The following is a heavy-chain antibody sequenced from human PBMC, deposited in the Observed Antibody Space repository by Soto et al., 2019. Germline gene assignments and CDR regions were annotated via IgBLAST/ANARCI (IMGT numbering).Heavy chain of an antibody. CDR2: ISGRDAST. CDR3: ANGHRDSSNYYYGMDV. J-gene: IGHJ6*02. Sequence: EVQLLESGGGLAQPGGSLRLSCAASGFTFSNYAMSWVRQAPGKGLEWVSSISGRDASTLYYADSVKGRFTISRVNSKSTLYLQMRSLRAEDTAVYYCANGHRDSSNYYYGMDVWGQGTTVTVSS. D-gene: IGHD5-18*01. CDR1: GFTFSNYA. V-gene: IGHV3-23*01.